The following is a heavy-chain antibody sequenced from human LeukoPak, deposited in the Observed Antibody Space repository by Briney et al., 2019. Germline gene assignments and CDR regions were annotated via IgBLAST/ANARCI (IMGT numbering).Heavy chain of an antibody. V-gene: IGHV3-33*06. CDR3: AKDRVFGGVISHPDAFDI. CDR2: IWYDGSNK. J-gene: IGHJ3*02. Sequence: PGGSLRLSCAASGFTFSSYGMHWLRQAPGKGLEWVAVIWYDGSNKYYADSVKGRYTISRGNSKNTLYLQMNSLRAEDTAVYYCAKDRVFGGVISHPDAFDIWGQGTMVTVSS. D-gene: IGHD3-16*01. CDR1: GFTFSSYG.